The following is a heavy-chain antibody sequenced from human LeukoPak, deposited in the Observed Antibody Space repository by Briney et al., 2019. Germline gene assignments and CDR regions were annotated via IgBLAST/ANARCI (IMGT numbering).Heavy chain of an antibody. V-gene: IGHV4-38-2*01. CDR3: ARVLSSGTDWFDP. D-gene: IGHD6-13*01. Sequence: PSETLSLTCAVSGYSLSRGYYWGWIRQPPGKGLEWIGSIYHSGSTYYNPSLKSRVTISVDTSKNQFSLKLSSVTAADTAVYYCARVLSSGTDWFDPWGQGTLVTVSS. CDR1: GYSLSRGYY. J-gene: IGHJ5*02. CDR2: IYHSGST.